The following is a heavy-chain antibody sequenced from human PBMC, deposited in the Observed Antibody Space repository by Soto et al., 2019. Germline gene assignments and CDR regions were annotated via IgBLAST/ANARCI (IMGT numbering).Heavy chain of an antibody. CDR1: GFTFSNYA. V-gene: IGHV3-23*01. J-gene: IGHJ4*02. CDR2: ITNTGDST. Sequence: PGGSLRLSCAASGFTFSNYAMNWVRQAPGKGLQWIAAITNTGDSTYYADSVKGRFTISRDNSKNTVYLQMNSLRLEDTAVYYCARGPSYRDYFFDYSGQGTLVTVSS. CDR3: ARGPSYRDYFFDY. D-gene: IGHD4-17*01.